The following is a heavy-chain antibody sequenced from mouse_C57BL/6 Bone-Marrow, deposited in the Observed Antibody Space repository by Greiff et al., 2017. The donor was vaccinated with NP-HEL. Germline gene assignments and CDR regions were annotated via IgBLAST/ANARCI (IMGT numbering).Heavy chain of an antibody. D-gene: IGHD2-4*01. V-gene: IGHV5-6*02. CDR3: ASPYEYDVAWFAY. Sequence: DVMLVESGGDLVKPGGSLKLSCAASGFTFSSYGMSWVRQTPDKRLEWVATISSGGSYNYYPDSVKGRFTISRDNAKNTLYLQMSSLKSEDTAMYYCASPYEYDVAWFAYWGQGTLVTVSA. J-gene: IGHJ3*01. CDR1: GFTFSSYG. CDR2: ISSGGSYN.